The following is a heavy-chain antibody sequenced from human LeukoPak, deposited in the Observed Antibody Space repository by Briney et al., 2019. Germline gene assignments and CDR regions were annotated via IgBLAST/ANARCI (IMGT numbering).Heavy chain of an antibody. Sequence: PSETLSLTCTVSGCSISSSGHYWGWIRQPPGKGLEWIGSISYSGSTYYNPSLKSRVTISVDMSNNQFSLKLSSVTAADTAVYYCTRHADSGFGELAFDLWGQGTLVTVSS. CDR1: GCSISSSGHY. J-gene: IGHJ4*02. CDR2: ISYSGST. D-gene: IGHD3-10*01. CDR3: TRHADSGFGELAFDL. V-gene: IGHV4-39*01.